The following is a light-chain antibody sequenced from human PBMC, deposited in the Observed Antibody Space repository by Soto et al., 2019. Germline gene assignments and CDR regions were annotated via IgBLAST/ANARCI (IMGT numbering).Light chain of an antibody. J-gene: IGKJ5*01. CDR2: GVS. CDR1: QRLSASD. V-gene: IGKV3-20*01. Sequence: EIVLTKSPGTLSLSPGQRATLSCRASQRLSASDIAWYQQKPGQAPKFLIYGVSSRATDIPARFSGSGSGTDFSLTTSRLEPEDFAVYYCQQYGGSPLITFGQGRLLE. CDR3: QQYGGSPLIT.